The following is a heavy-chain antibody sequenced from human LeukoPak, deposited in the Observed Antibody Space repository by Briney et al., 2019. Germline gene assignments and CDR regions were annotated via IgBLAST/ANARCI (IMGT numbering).Heavy chain of an antibody. D-gene: IGHD3-22*01. CDR1: GFTFSSYS. J-gene: IGHJ4*02. CDR3: AIYYDSSGSFDY. V-gene: IGHV3-48*01. Sequence: GGSLRLSCAASGFTFSSYSMMWVRQAPGKGLEWVSYISSSSTTIHYADSVKGRFTISRDNAKNSVYLQMNSLRAEDTAVYYYAIYYDSSGSFDYWGQGTLVTVSS. CDR2: ISSSSTTI.